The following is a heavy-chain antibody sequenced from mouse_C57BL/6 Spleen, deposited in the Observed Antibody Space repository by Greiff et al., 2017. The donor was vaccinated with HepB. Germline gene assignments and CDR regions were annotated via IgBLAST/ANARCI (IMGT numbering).Heavy chain of an antibody. CDR2: IYPGNSDT. Sequence: EVQLQQSGTVLARPGASVKMSCKTSGYTFTSYWMHWVKQRPGQGLEWIGAIYPGNSDTSYNQKFKGKAKLTAVTSASTAYMELSSLTNEDSAVDYWTRKDYGSSYWYFDVWGTGTTVTVSS. CDR1: GYTFTSYW. D-gene: IGHD1-1*01. J-gene: IGHJ1*03. CDR3: TRKDYGSSYWYFDV. V-gene: IGHV1-5*01.